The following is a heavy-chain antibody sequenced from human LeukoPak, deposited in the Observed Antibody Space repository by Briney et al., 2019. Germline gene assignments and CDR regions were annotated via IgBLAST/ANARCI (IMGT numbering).Heavy chain of an antibody. CDR2: IKQDGSEK. Sequence: GGSLRLSCAASGFIFSNAYINWVRQAPGKGLEGVANIKQDGSEKYYVDSVRGRFAISRDNAKNSLYLQMNSLRAEDTAVYYCARDLRIAAAGHHTYYYFGMDVWGQGTTVTVSS. D-gene: IGHD6-13*01. CDR1: GFIFSNAY. J-gene: IGHJ6*02. CDR3: ARDLRIAAAGHHTYYYFGMDV. V-gene: IGHV3-7*01.